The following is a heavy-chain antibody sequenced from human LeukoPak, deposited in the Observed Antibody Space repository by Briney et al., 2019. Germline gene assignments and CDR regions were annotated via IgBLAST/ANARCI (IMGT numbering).Heavy chain of an antibody. CDR1: GGSISSYY. Sequence: SETLSLTCTVSGGSISSYYWSWIRQPPGKGLEWIGYIYYSGSTNYNPSLKSRDTISVDTSKNQFSLKLSSVTAADTAVYYCARSCGGDCYYYYGMDVWGQGTTVTVSS. J-gene: IGHJ6*02. D-gene: IGHD2-21*02. V-gene: IGHV4-59*08. CDR3: ARSCGGDCYYYYGMDV. CDR2: IYYSGST.